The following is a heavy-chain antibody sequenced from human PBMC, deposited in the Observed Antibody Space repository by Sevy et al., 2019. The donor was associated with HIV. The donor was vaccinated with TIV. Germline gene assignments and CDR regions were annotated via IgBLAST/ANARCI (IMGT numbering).Heavy chain of an antibody. Sequence: ASVKVSCKASGYNFKTYGITWLRQAPGEGFEWMGWISPYNDKTQYEQKFQGRVTMTTDTSTKTVYMELTSLGSDDTAVYYRARGGSSYDVLTYYDHWGQGTLVTVSS. CDR2: ISPYNDKT. D-gene: IGHD3-9*01. CDR3: ARGGSSYDVLTYYDH. J-gene: IGHJ4*02. V-gene: IGHV1-18*01. CDR1: GYNFKTYG.